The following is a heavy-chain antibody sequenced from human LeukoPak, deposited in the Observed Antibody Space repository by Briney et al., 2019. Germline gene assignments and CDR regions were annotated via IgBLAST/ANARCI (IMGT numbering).Heavy chain of an antibody. CDR3: ARDRAGSSDY. D-gene: IGHD3-10*01. V-gene: IGHV3-30*04. CDR1: GFTFSSYA. CDR2: ISYDGSNK. Sequence: GGSLRLSCAASGFTFSSYAMHWVRQAPGKGLEWVAVISYDGSNKYYADSVKGRFTIFRDNSKNTLYLQMNSLRAEDTAVYYCARDRAGSSDYWGQGTLVTVSS. J-gene: IGHJ4*02.